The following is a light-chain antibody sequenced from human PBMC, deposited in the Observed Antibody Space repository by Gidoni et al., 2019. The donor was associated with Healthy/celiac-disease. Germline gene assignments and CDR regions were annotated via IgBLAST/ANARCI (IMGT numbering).Light chain of an antibody. J-gene: IGLJ2*01. CDR2: ESS. Sequence: QSALTQPASVSGSPGQSITISCTGTSSDVGSYNLVSWYQQHPGKAPKLMIYESSKRPSGVSNRFSGSKSGNTASLTISGLQAEDEADYYCCSYAGSGVVFGGGTKLTVL. CDR3: CSYAGSGVV. V-gene: IGLV2-23*01. CDR1: SSDVGSYNL.